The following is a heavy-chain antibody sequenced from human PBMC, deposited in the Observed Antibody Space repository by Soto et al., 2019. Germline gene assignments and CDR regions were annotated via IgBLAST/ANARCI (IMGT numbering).Heavy chain of an antibody. V-gene: IGHV3-30*18. CDR1: GFTFSSYG. CDR2: ISYDGSNK. Sequence: QVQLVESGGGVVQPGRSLRLSCAASGFTFSSYGMHWVRQAPGKGLEWVAVISYDGSNKYYADSVKGRFTISGDNSKNTRYLQMNSLRAEDTAVYYCAKEVAVAGTSFYWGQGTLVTVSS. CDR3: AKEVAVAGTSFY. J-gene: IGHJ4*02. D-gene: IGHD6-19*01.